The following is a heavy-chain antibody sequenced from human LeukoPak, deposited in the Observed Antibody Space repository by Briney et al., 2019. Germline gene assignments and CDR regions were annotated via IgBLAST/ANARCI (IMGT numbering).Heavy chain of an antibody. CDR1: GYTFTGYY. CDR2: IIPILGIA. D-gene: IGHD6-19*01. V-gene: IGHV1-69*04. Sequence: SVKVSCKASGYTFTGYYMHWVRQAPGQGLEWMGRIIPILGIANYAQKFQGRVTITADKSTSTAYMELSSLRSEDTAVYYCARGEVIVAVALDYYYYGMDVWGQGTTVTVSS. J-gene: IGHJ6*02. CDR3: ARGEVIVAVALDYYYYGMDV.